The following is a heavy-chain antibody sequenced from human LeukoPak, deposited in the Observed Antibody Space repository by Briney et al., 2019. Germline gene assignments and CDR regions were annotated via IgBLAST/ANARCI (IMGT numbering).Heavy chain of an antibody. D-gene: IGHD6-13*01. CDR2: ISGSGGST. CDR1: GFTFSSYA. CDR3: AKSARYSSSWYPPFDY. J-gene: IGHJ4*02. Sequence: PGGSLRLSCAASGFTFSSYAMSWVRQAPGKGLEWVSGISGSGGSTYYADSVKGRFTISRDNSKNTLYLQMNSLRAEATAVYYCAKSARYSSSWYPPFDYWGQGTLVTVSS. V-gene: IGHV3-23*01.